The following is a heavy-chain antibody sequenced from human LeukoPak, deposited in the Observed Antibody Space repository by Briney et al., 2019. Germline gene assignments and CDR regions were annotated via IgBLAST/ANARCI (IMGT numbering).Heavy chain of an antibody. CDR2: INPSGST. CDR3: ARGRQEISMILVVMTGVSYYLDV. D-gene: IGHD3-22*01. J-gene: IGHJ6*03. CDR1: GGSFSGYY. V-gene: IGHV4-34*01. Sequence: SETLSLTCAVYGGSFSGYYWTWIRQSPGKGLEWIGEINPSGSTYYNPPLKSRLTISRDTSKNQFSLRLSSVTAADTAVYYCARGRQEISMILVVMTGVSYYLDVWGIGTTVTVS.